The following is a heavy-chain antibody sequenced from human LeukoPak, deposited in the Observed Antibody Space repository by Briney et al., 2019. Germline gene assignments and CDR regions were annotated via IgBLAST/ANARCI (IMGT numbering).Heavy chain of an antibody. CDR2: IKQDGSEK. J-gene: IGHJ5*02. D-gene: IGHD2-2*01. CDR1: GFTFSSYW. CDR3: ASFGGYCSSTSCYNYFGP. V-gene: IGHV3-7*01. Sequence: GGSLRLSCAASGFTFSSYWMSWVRQAPGKGLEWVANIKQDGSEKYYVDSVKGRFTISRDNAENSPFLQMNSLRAEDTAVYYCASFGGYCSSTSCYNYFGPWGQGTLVTVSS.